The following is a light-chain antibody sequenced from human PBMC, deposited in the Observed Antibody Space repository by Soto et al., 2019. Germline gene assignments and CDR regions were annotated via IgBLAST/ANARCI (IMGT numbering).Light chain of an antibody. CDR1: QSVSSSY. V-gene: IGKV3-20*01. Sequence: EIVLTQSPGTLSLSPGERATLSCRASQSVSSSYLAWYQQKPGQPPRLLIYVAPRRATGIPDRFSGSGAGTDFTITISRLEPEDFAVYYCQQYGGSLPYTFGQGTKLEIK. CDR2: VAP. J-gene: IGKJ2*01. CDR3: QQYGGSLPYT.